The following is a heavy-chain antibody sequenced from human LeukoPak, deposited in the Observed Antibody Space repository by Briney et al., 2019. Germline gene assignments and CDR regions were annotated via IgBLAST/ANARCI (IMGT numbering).Heavy chain of an antibody. D-gene: IGHD3-3*01. J-gene: IGHJ5*02. Sequence: SETLSLTCTVSGGSISSSSYYWGWIRQPPGKGLEWIGRIYYSGSTYYNPSVKRRITISVDTSKNQFSLKLSSVTAADTAVYYCARLGFVWSLEFDPWGQGTLVTVSS. CDR1: GGSISSSSYY. V-gene: IGHV4-39*01. CDR3: ARLGFVWSLEFDP. CDR2: IYYSGST.